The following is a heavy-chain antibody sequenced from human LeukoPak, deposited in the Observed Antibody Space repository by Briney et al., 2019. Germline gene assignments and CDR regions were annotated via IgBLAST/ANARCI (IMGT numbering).Heavy chain of an antibody. Sequence: ASVKVSCKASGYTFTSYYMHWVRQAPGQGLEWMGIINPSGGSTSYAQKFQGRVTTTRDMSTSTVYMELSSLRSEDTAVYYCARAGSSFYFDYWGQGTLVTVSS. J-gene: IGHJ4*02. V-gene: IGHV1-46*01. CDR3: ARAGSSFYFDY. CDR2: INPSGGST. D-gene: IGHD6-6*01. CDR1: GYTFTSYY.